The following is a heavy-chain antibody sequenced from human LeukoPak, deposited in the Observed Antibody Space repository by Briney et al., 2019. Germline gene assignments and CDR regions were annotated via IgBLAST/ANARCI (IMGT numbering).Heavy chain of an antibody. V-gene: IGHV4-39*07. J-gene: IGHJ4*02. CDR3: ARDPGIAAAGNDY. D-gene: IGHD6-13*01. CDR1: GGSISSGGYY. CDR2: INHSGST. Sequence: SETLSLTCTVSGGSISSGGYYWSWIRQPPGKGLEWIGEINHSGSTNYNPSLKSRVTISVDTSKNQFSLKLSSVTAADTAVYYCARDPGIAAAGNDYWGQGTLVTVSS.